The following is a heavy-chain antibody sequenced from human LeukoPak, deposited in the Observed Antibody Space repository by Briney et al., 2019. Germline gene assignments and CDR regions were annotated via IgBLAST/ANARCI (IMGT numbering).Heavy chain of an antibody. CDR2: ISYDGSNK. D-gene: IGHD2-15*01. V-gene: IGHV3-30*03. CDR1: GFTFSSYG. CDR3: ASRKEVVVAATMAYYYMDV. Sequence: GGSLRLSCAASGFTFSSYGMHWVRQAPGKGLEWVAVISYDGSNKYYADSVKGRFTISRDNSKNTLYLQMNSLRAEDTAVYYCASRKEVVVAATMAYYYMDVWGKGTTVTISS. J-gene: IGHJ6*03.